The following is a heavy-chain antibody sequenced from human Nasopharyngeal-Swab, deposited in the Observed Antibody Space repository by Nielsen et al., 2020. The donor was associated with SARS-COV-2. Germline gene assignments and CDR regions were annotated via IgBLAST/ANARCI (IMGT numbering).Heavy chain of an antibody. CDR3: TTDRRGSLYGMDV. CDR1: GFTFSNAW. CDR2: IKSKTDGGTT. D-gene: IGHD5-24*01. J-gene: IGHJ6*02. V-gene: IGHV3-15*01. Sequence: SCAASGFTFSNAWMSWVRQAPGKGLEWVGRIKSKTDGGTTDYAAPVKGRFTISRDDSKNTLYLQMNSLKTEDTAVYYCTTDRRGSLYGMDVWGQGTTVTVSS.